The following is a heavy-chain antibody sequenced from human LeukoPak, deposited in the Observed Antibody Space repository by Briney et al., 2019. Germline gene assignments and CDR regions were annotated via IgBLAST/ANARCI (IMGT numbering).Heavy chain of an antibody. D-gene: IGHD1-26*01. CDR3: ARARVVGYYYYYYMDV. J-gene: IGHJ6*03. CDR1: GYTFTSYG. V-gene: IGHV1-18*01. Sequence: ASVKVSCKASGYTFTSYGISWVRQAPGQGLEWMGWISAYNGNTNYAQKLQGRVTMTTDTSTSTAYMELRSLRSDDTAVYYCARARVVGYYYYYYMDVWGKGTTVIVSS. CDR2: ISAYNGNT.